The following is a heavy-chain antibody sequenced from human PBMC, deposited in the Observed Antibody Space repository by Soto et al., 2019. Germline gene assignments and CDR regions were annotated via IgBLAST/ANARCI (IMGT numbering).Heavy chain of an antibody. D-gene: IGHD3-16*02. V-gene: IGHV2-5*02. CDR2: IYWDDDK. Sequence: SGPTLVNPSQTLTLTCTFSGFSLSSTGLGVAWIRQPPGKALEWLAVIYWDDDKRYSTSLKNRLTVSKHPSKTQVVLTMTNVAPADTATYYCAHGTFGGIIVAGAMDVWGQGTTVTVSS. CDR1: GFSLSSTGLG. CDR3: AHGTFGGIIVAGAMDV. J-gene: IGHJ6*02.